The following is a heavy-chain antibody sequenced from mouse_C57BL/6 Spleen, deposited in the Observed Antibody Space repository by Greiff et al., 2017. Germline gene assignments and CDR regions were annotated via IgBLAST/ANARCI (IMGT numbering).Heavy chain of an antibody. D-gene: IGHD1-2*01. CDR1: GYTFTDYY. Sequence: EVQLQQSGPELVKPGASVKISCKASGYTFTDYYMNWVKQSHGKSLEWIGDINPNNGGTSYNQKFKGKATLTVDKSSSTAYMELRSLTSEDSAVYYCARYHSFAYWGQGTLGTVSA. CDR3: ARYHSFAY. V-gene: IGHV1-26*01. J-gene: IGHJ3*01. CDR2: INPNNGGT.